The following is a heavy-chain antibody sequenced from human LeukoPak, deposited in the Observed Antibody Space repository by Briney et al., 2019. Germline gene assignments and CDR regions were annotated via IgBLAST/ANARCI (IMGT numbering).Heavy chain of an antibody. CDR1: GYTFTSYY. V-gene: IGHV1-46*03. D-gene: IGHD3-3*01. Sequence: ASVKVSCKTSGYTFTSYYMHWVRQAPGQGLEWMGIINPSGGSTSYAQKFQGRVTITRDTSTSTVYMGLSSLRSEDTAVYYCARGDYDFWSGYYTGNWFDPWGQGTLVTVSS. J-gene: IGHJ5*02. CDR2: INPSGGST. CDR3: ARGDYDFWSGYYTGNWFDP.